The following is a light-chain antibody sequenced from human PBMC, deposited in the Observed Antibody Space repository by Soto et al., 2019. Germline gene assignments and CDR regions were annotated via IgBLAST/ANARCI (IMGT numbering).Light chain of an antibody. CDR2: GAS. J-gene: IGKJ4*01. CDR1: QIITNNY. Sequence: EIVMTQSPATLSVSPGERATLSCSAIQIITNNYLASYQQKPGRAHRLLIYGASSRATGIPDRCSGSGSGTDFTLTISRLEPEDFAMYYCQQYGYLVTFGGGTKVDIK. V-gene: IGKV3-20*01. CDR3: QQYGYLVT.